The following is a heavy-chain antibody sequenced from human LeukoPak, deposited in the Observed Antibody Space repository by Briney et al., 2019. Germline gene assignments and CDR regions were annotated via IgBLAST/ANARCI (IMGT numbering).Heavy chain of an antibody. Sequence: GGSLRLSCAASGFTFNDFAMTWVRQSPGKGLEWVSTIAYAGTYYANSVKGRFIISRDNSKNMLYLQLNGLRADDTAMYYCARNLGPFDVRGHGTMVTVSS. CDR2: IAYAGT. CDR1: GFTFNDFA. J-gene: IGHJ3*01. V-gene: IGHV3-23*01. CDR3: ARNLGPFDV. D-gene: IGHD3-16*01.